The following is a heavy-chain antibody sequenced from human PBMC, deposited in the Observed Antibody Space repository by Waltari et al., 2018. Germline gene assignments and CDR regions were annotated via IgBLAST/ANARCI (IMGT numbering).Heavy chain of an antibody. V-gene: IGHV5-51*01. Sequence: EVQLVQSGAEMKKPGESLRISCKGSGYSFINYWVAWVRQMPGKGLEWMGTIYPGDSETRYSPSCQGQVTFSADKSISTAYLQWASLKASDTAIYYCARIWSSKNVSDPWGQGTLVTVSS. CDR2: IYPGDSET. CDR1: GYSFINYW. D-gene: IGHD6-13*01. CDR3: ARIWSSKNVSDP. J-gene: IGHJ5*02.